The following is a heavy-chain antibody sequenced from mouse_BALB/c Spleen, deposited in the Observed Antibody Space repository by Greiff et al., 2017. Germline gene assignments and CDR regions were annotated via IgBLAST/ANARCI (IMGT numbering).Heavy chain of an antibody. CDR2: ISYSGST. J-gene: IGHJ2*01. V-gene: IGHV3-8*02. Sequence: EVKLMESGPSLVKPSQTLSLTCSVTGDSITSGYWNWIRKFPGNKLEYMGYISYSGSTYYNPSLKSRISITRDTSKNQYYLQLNSVTTEDTATYYCASGYYGRDYFDYWGQGTTLTVSS. CDR1: GDSITSGY. D-gene: IGHD1-1*01. CDR3: ASGYYGRDYFDY.